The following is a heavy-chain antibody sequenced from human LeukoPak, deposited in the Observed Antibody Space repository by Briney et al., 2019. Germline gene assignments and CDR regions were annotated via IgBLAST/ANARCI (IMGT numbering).Heavy chain of an antibody. Sequence: SQTLSLTCGISGDSVSSSTSSWNWFRQSPSRGLEWLVRTYYSSQWYYDYAESVRSRTTISPDTSGNNVYLQMTSVIPEDTAMYYCARRRWSGYEGYFDYWGRGILVTVSS. J-gene: IGHJ4*02. V-gene: IGHV6-1*01. CDR2: TYYSSQWYY. CDR3: ARRRWSGYEGYFDY. CDR1: GDSVSSSTSS. D-gene: IGHD5-12*01.